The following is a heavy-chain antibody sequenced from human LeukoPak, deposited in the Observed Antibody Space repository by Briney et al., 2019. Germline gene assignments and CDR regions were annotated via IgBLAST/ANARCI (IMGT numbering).Heavy chain of an antibody. V-gene: IGHV4-34*01. CDR3: ARGTARFAFDI. D-gene: IGHD6-6*01. CDR1: GGSFSGYY. CDR2: INHSGST. J-gene: IGHJ3*02. Sequence: SETLSLTCAVYGGSFSGYYWSWIRQPPGKGLEWIGEINHSGSTNYNPSLKSRVTISVDTSKNQFSLKLSSVTAADTAVYYCARGTARFAFDIWGQGTMVTVSS.